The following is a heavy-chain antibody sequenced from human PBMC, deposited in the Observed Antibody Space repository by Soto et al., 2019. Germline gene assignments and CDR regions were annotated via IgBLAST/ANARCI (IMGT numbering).Heavy chain of an antibody. CDR2: ISGSGGST. CDR3: AKDLQYGDLAVASTGINSH. V-gene: IGHV3-23*01. Sequence: GGSLRLSCAASGFTFSSYAMSWVRQAPGKGLAWVSAISGSGGSTYYADSVKGRFTISRDNSKNTLYLQMNSLRAEDTAVYYCAKDLQYGDLAVASTGINSHWGQGTLVTVSS. J-gene: IGHJ4*02. D-gene: IGHD6-19*01. CDR1: GFTFSSYA.